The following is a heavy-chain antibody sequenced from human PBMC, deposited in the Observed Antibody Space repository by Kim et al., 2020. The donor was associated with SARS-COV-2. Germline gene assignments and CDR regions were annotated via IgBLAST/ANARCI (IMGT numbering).Heavy chain of an antibody. V-gene: IGHV3-33*01. CDR1: GFTFSSYG. Sequence: GESLRLSCAASGFTFSSYGMHWVRQAPGKGLEWVAVIWYDGSNKYYADSVKGRFTISRDNSKNTLYLQMNSLRAEDTAVYYCAIEPIAAAGTGFDYWGQGTLVTVSS. CDR2: IWYDGSNK. J-gene: IGHJ4*02. D-gene: IGHD6-13*01. CDR3: AIEPIAAAGTGFDY.